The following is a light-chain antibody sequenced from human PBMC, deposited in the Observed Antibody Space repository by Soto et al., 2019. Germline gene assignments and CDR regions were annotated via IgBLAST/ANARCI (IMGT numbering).Light chain of an antibody. Sequence: IVLTQSPATLSLSPGKRASLSCRASQYVSSGYLAWYQQKPGQAPRLLIYGASTRAAGIPDRFSGSGSETDLSLSIRRLEPEDFAVYYCQVYAGSHLWTFGQGTKVDI. V-gene: IGKV3-20*01. CDR3: QVYAGSHLWT. CDR2: GAS. J-gene: IGKJ1*01. CDR1: QYVSSGY.